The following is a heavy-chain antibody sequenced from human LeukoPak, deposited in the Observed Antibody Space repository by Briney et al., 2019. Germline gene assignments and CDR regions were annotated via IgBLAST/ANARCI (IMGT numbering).Heavy chain of an antibody. D-gene: IGHD2-2*01. CDR2: INPNSGGT. Sequence: ASVKVSCKASGYTFTGYYMHWVRQAPGQGLEWMGWINPNSGGTNYAQKFQGWVTMTRDTSISTAYMELSRLRSDDTAVYYCARGFYCSSTSCCLDGYNPAFDYWGQGTLVTVSS. CDR3: ARGFYCSSTSCCLDGYNPAFDY. V-gene: IGHV1-2*04. J-gene: IGHJ4*02. CDR1: GYTFTGYY.